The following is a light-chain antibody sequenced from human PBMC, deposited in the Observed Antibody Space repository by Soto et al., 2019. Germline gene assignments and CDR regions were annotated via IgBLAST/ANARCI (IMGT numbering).Light chain of an antibody. V-gene: IGKV1-12*01. CDR2: AAS. J-gene: IGKJ5*01. CDR3: QQANSFPLT. CDR1: QGISIW. Sequence: DIQMTQSPSSVSASVGDRVTITWRASQGISIWLAWYQQKPGKAPKLLIYAASSLQSGVPSRFSGSGSGTDFTLTISSLQPEDFATYYCQQANSFPLTFGKGTRLEIK.